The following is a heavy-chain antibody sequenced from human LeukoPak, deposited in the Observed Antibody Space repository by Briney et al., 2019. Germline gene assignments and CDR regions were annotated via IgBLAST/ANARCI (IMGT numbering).Heavy chain of an antibody. CDR2: ISYDGSNK. Sequence: GGPLRLSCAASGFTFSSYGMHGVRQAPGKGLEWVAVISYDGSNKYNADSVKGRFTISRDKSKNTLYLQMNSLRAEDTAVYYCAKVSDPYYYDSSGYGYFDYWGQGTLVTVSS. V-gene: IGHV3-30*18. CDR1: GFTFSSYG. D-gene: IGHD3-22*01. J-gene: IGHJ4*02. CDR3: AKVSDPYYYDSSGYGYFDY.